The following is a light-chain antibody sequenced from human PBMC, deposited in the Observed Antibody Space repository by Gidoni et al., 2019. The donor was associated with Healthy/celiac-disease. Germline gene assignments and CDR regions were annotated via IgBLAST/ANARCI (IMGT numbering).Light chain of an antibody. J-gene: IGKJ2*01. Sequence: IVLTKSPGTLSWSPGERATLSCSASQSVSSSYLAWYQQKPGQAPRLLIYGASSRDTGIPDRFSGSGSGTDFTLTISRLEPEDIAVYYCQQYGSSPPTFGQGTKLEIK. CDR1: QSVSSSY. V-gene: IGKV3-20*01. CDR3: QQYGSSPPT. CDR2: GAS.